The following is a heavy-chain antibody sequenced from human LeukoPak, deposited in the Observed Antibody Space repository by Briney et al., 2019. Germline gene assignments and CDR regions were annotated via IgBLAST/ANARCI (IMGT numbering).Heavy chain of an antibody. CDR3: TTDGWREPPDAFDI. D-gene: IGHD1-26*01. Sequence: PGGSLRLSCAASGFTFSNAWMSWVRQAPGKGLEWVGRIKSKTDGGTTDYAAPVKGRFTISGDDSKNTLYLQMNSLKTEDTAVYYCTTDGWREPPDAFDIWGQGTMVTVSS. CDR1: GFTFSNAW. J-gene: IGHJ3*02. V-gene: IGHV3-15*01. CDR2: IKSKTDGGTT.